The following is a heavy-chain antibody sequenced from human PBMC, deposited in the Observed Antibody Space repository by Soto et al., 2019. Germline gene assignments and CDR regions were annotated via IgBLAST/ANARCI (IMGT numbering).Heavy chain of an antibody. D-gene: IGHD3-16*01. Sequence: SETLSLTCFVSGDSIMDYFWSWIRQPAGKGLEWVGRIYSTGNSNENPSLKSRVSLSVDTSKNQFSLRLKSVTAADTAVYYCAREGLGFDFWGQGALVTVSS. CDR1: GDSIMDYF. V-gene: IGHV4-4*07. CDR3: AREGLGFDF. J-gene: IGHJ4*02. CDR2: IYSTGNS.